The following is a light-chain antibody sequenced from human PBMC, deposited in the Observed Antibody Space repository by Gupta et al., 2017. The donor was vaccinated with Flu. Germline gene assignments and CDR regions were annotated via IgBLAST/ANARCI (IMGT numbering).Light chain of an antibody. V-gene: IGLV1-40*01. CDR3: QSFDSSLSGV. Sequence: QSVLTQPPSVSGAPGQRVTIPCTGSSSNIGAGFDVHWYQQLPGTAPKILIYDTTNRPSGVPDRFSASKSGTSASLVITGLQADDEADYYCQSFDSSLSGVFGGGTKLTVL. J-gene: IGLJ3*02. CDR1: SSNIGAGFD. CDR2: DTT.